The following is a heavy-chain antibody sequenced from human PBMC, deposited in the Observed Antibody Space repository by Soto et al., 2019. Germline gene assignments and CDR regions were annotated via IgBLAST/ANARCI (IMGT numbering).Heavy chain of an antibody. J-gene: IGHJ6*02. CDR2: ISYDGSNK. D-gene: IGHD6-19*01. V-gene: IGHV3-30-3*01. CDR1: GFTFSSYA. Sequence: QVQLVESGGGVVQPGRSLRLSCAASGFTFSSYAMHWVRQAPGKGLEWVAVISYDGSNKYYADSVKGRFTISRENSKNPLYLQVNGLRAEDRAVYYCASPLLTHSRGWPARSYCYGMDVWGQGTTVTVSS. CDR3: ASPLLTHSRGWPARSYCYGMDV.